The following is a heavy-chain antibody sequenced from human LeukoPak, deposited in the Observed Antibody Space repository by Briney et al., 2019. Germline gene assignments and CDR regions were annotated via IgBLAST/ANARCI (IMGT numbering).Heavy chain of an antibody. CDR3: AREEGYGDYGIDS. CDR1: GYRFTSYW. D-gene: IGHD4-17*01. V-gene: IGHV5-51*01. Sequence: GESLKISCKGSGYRFTSYWIGWVRQKPGKGLEWMGIIYPGDYDTRYSPSFQGQVTISVDKSISTAYLQWSSLKASDTAMYYCAREEGYGDYGIDSWGQGTLVTVSS. J-gene: IGHJ4*02. CDR2: IYPGDYDT.